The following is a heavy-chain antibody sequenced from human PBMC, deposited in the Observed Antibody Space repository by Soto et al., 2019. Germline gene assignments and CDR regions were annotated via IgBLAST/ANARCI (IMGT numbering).Heavy chain of an antibody. CDR2: FDPEDGET. CDR1: GYTLTELS. D-gene: IGHD6-6*01. V-gene: IGHV1-24*01. J-gene: IGHJ3*02. Sequence: ASVKVSCKVSGYTLTELSMHWVRQAPGKGLEWMGGFDPEDGETIYAQKFQGRVTMTEDTSTDTAYMELSSLRSEDTAVYYCATVRAYSSSSAVAFDIWGQGTMVTVSS. CDR3: ATVRAYSSSSAVAFDI.